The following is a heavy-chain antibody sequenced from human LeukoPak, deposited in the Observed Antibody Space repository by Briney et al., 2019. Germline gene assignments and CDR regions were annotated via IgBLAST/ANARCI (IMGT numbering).Heavy chain of an antibody. CDR3: ARDSTYYYDSSGYPPDY. V-gene: IGHV3-21*01. J-gene: IGHJ4*02. CDR1: GFTFSSYS. CDR2: ISSSSSYI. D-gene: IGHD3-22*01. Sequence: RGSLRLSCAASGFTFSSYSMNWVRQASGKGLEWVSSISSSSSYIYYADSVKGRFTISRDNAKNSLYLQMNSLRAEDTAVYYCARDSTYYYDSSGYPPDYWGQGTLVTVSS.